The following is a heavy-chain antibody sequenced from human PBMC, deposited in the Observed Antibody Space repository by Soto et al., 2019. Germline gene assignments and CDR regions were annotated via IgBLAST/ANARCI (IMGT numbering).Heavy chain of an antibody. V-gene: IGHV3-21*01. CDR1: GFTFSSYS. Sequence: GGSLRLSCAASGFTFSSYSMNWVRQAPGKGLEWVSSISSSSSYIYYADSVKGRFTISRGNAKNSLYLQMNSLRAEDTAVYYCAREWYDFWSGLFDPWGQGTLVTVSS. J-gene: IGHJ5*02. D-gene: IGHD3-3*01. CDR3: AREWYDFWSGLFDP. CDR2: ISSSSSYI.